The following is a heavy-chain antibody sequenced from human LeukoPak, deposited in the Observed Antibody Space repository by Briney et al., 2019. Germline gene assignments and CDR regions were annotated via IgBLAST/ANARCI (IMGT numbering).Heavy chain of an antibody. D-gene: IGHD3-10*01. CDR1: GFSLSTSGVG. Sequence: SGLTLVNPTQTLTLTCTFSGFSLSTSGVGVGWIRQPPGKALQWLALIFWDDEKYYSPSLKSRLSISRDTSRNQVVLTMTNMDPLDTGTYFCAHSYYFGSRSYYNVWFAPWGLGTLVSVSS. V-gene: IGHV2-5*02. J-gene: IGHJ5*02. CDR2: IFWDDEK. CDR3: AHSYYFGSRSYYNVWFAP.